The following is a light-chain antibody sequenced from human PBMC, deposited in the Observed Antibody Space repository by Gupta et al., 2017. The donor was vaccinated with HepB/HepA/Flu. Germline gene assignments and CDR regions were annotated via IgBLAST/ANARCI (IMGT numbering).Light chain of an antibody. Sequence: AIQMTQSPSSLSASVGDRVTITCRASQGIRNELAWYQQKPGRAPNLLISGASNLQSGVPSRFSGSGSGTDFTLTISSLQPEDFATYYCLQGDNFPKTFGQGTKVEIK. J-gene: IGKJ1*01. CDR1: QGIRNE. CDR2: GAS. CDR3: LQGDNFPKT. V-gene: IGKV1-6*01.